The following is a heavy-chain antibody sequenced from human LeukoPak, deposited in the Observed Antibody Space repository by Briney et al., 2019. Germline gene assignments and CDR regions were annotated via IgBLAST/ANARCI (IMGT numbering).Heavy chain of an antibody. CDR1: GFTFSSYG. CDR2: ISGSGGST. CDR3: ARADGYSSSWPSFDY. V-gene: IGHV3-23*01. Sequence: GGTLRLSCAASGFTFSSYGMSWVRQAPGKGLEWVSAISGSGGSTYYADSVKGRFTISRDNSKNSLYLQMNSLRAEDTAVYYCARADGYSSSWPSFDYWGQGTLVTVSS. D-gene: IGHD6-13*01. J-gene: IGHJ4*02.